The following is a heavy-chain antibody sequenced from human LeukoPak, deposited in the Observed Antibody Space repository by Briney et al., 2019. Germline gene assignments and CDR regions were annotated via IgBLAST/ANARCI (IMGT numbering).Heavy chain of an antibody. J-gene: IGHJ4*02. V-gene: IGHV3-48*01. Sequence: HPGGSLRLSCAAPGFTFSSYTMNWVRQAPRKGLEWVSYISSSSSTIYYADSVKGRFTISRDNAKNSLYLQMNSLRAEDTAVYYCARDMSGLRSSGCIDYWGQGTLVTVSS. CDR2: ISSSSSTI. CDR1: GFTFSSYT. D-gene: IGHD6-19*01. CDR3: ARDMSGLRSSGCIDY.